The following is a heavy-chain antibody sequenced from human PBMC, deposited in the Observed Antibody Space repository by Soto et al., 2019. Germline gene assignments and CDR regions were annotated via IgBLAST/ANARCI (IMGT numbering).Heavy chain of an antibody. J-gene: IGHJ5*02. Sequence: QVQLVQSGAEVKKPGASVKVSCKASGYTFTGYYMHWVRQAPGQGLEWMGWINPNSGVTNYAQKFQGRVTMTRDTSISTAYMELSRLRSDDTAVYYCARVGFEGIAAAGTRGWFDPWGQGTLVTVSS. CDR2: INPNSGVT. CDR1: GYTFTGYY. CDR3: ARVGFEGIAAAGTRGWFDP. V-gene: IGHV1-2*02. D-gene: IGHD6-13*01.